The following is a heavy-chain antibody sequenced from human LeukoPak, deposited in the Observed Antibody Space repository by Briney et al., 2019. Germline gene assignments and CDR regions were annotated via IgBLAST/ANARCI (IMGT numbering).Heavy chain of an antibody. CDR1: GFTFSNYW. D-gene: IGHD5-12*01. CDR3: VRDGGVSGYDLLDD. V-gene: IGHV3-7*01. Sequence: PGGSLRLSCAASGFTFSNYWMTWVRQAPGKGLEWVAHINQDGSEEHYMDSAKARFTISRDNAKNSLSLQMNSLRAEDTAVYYCVRDGGVSGYDLLDDWGQRTLVTVSS. CDR2: INQDGSEE. J-gene: IGHJ4*01.